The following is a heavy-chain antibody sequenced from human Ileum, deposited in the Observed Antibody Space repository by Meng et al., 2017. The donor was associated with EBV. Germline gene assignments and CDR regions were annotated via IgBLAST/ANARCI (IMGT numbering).Heavy chain of an antibody. CDR1: GFSLSTTGMG. V-gene: IGHV2-5*01. CDR2: IYWNDDR. J-gene: IGHJ4*02. CDR3: AHRDKITMAGASFEY. Sequence: TLKDLGPPPVKPTQTLTLTFTFSGFSLSTTGMGVHWIRQPPGKALEWLALIYWNDDRRYSPFLRSRLTINKDTSKNQVVLTMTNMDPEDTATYYCAHRDKITMAGASFEYWGQGTLVTVSS. D-gene: IGHD6-19*01.